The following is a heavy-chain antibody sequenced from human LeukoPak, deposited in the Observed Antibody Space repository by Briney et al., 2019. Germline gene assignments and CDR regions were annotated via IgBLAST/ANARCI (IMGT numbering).Heavy chain of an antibody. Sequence: SETLSLTCTVSGGSISSYYWSWIRQPAGKGLEWIGRIYTSGSTNYNPSLKSRVTMSVDTSKNQFSLKLSSVTAADTAVYYCARERTAMVGRDGVTPTSPDYWGQGTLVTVSS. CDR2: IYTSGST. J-gene: IGHJ4*02. V-gene: IGHV4-4*07. D-gene: IGHD5-18*01. CDR1: GGSISSYY. CDR3: ARERTAMVGRDGVTPTSPDY.